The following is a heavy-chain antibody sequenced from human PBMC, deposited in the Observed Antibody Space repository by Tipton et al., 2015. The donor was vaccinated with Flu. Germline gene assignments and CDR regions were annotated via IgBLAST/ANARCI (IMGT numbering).Heavy chain of an antibody. CDR3: ARWRWVVTAWGSPSYFDY. CDR1: GGSISSSSYY. D-gene: IGHD2-21*02. CDR2: SYYSGST. Sequence: LRLSCTVSGGSISSSSYYWGWIRQPPGKGLEWIGSSYYSGSTYYNPSLKSRVTISVDTSKNQFSLKLSSVTAADTAVYYCARWRWVVTAWGSPSYFDYWGQGTLVTVSS. J-gene: IGHJ4*02. V-gene: IGHV4-39*07.